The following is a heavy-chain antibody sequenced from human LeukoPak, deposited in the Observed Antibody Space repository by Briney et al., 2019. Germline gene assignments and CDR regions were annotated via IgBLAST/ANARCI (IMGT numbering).Heavy chain of an antibody. V-gene: IGHV3-30*04. D-gene: IGHD3-22*01. J-gene: IGHJ4*02. CDR2: ISYDGSNK. CDR1: GFTFSSYA. CDR3: AREGVYSSGWSAYYYDSSGYGHLDY. Sequence: GGSLRLSCAASGFTFSSYAMHRVRQAPGKGLEWVAVISYDGSNKYYADSVKGRFTISRDNSKNTLYLQMNSLRAEDTAVYYCAREGVYSSGWSAYYYDSSGYGHLDYWGQGTLVTVSS.